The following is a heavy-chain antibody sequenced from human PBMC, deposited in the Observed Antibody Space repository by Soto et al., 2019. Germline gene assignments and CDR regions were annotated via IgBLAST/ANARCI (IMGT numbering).Heavy chain of an antibody. J-gene: IGHJ5*02. CDR1: GGTFGSYA. CDR2: IIPIFGTA. D-gene: IGHD3-3*01. V-gene: IGHV1-69*06. Sequence: QVQLVQSGAEVKKPGSSVKVSCKASGGTFGSYAISWVRQARGQGLEWMGGIIPIFGTANYAQKFQGRVTITADKSTSTAYMELSSLRSEDTAVYYCARIQITIFGAYNWFDPWGQGTLVTVSS. CDR3: ARIQITIFGAYNWFDP.